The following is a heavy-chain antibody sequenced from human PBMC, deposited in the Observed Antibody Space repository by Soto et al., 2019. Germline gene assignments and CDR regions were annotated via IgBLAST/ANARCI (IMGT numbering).Heavy chain of an antibody. D-gene: IGHD1-26*01. CDR1: ANIFTGYG. V-gene: IGHV3-33*01. CDR3: ASDGVGATVFFGFHDY. J-gene: IGHJ4*02. Sequence: QVELVESGGGVVQPGGSLRLSCAASANIFTGYGMHWVRQAPGQGLEWVAVIRFDGSNIYYADSVKGRFTISRDNSKNTLYLQMKSLIAEDTAVYYCASDGVGATVFFGFHDYRGQGALVTVSS. CDR2: IRFDGSNI.